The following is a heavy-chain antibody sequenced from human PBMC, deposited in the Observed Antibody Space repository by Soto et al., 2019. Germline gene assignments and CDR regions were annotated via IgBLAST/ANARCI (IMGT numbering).Heavy chain of an antibody. CDR1: GFTVSSHA. Sequence: PGGSLRLSCEGSGFTVSSHAMTWIRQAPGKGPDWVSTITADGGTYYADSVKGRFAMSRDTSESTLYLQMNSLGAEDTAAYYCAPHVSCSGGSCQYDAFAIRGQGTMVTVSS. V-gene: IGHV3-23*01. J-gene: IGHJ3*02. CDR2: ITADGGT. CDR3: APHVSCSGGSCQYDAFAI. D-gene: IGHD2-15*01.